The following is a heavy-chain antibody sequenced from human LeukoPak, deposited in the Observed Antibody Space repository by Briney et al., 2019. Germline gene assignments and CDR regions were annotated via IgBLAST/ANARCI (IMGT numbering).Heavy chain of an antibody. CDR1: GGSISSYY. Sequence: SETLSLTCTVSGGSISSYYWSWIRQPPGKGLEWIGYIYYSGSTNYNPSLKSRVTISVDTSKNQFSLKLSSVTAADTAVYYCARDAMYDFWSGYSPNYYHYYGMDVWGQGTTVTVSS. J-gene: IGHJ6*02. CDR2: IYYSGST. V-gene: IGHV4-59*01. CDR3: ARDAMYDFWSGYSPNYYHYYGMDV. D-gene: IGHD3-3*01.